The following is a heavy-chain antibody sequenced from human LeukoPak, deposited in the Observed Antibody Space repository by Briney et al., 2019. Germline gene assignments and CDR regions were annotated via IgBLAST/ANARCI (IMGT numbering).Heavy chain of an antibody. V-gene: IGHV3-23*01. CDR3: AKASRFGYSYGPREYFYYMDV. CDR1: GFTFTIFG. Sequence: RALRLPCVASGFTFTIFGMSWAGQAPGKGLEWVSTIIGSGGSTYYAASVKGRFTISRDNSKNTLYLQMNTQRAEDTAVYYCAKASRFGYSYGPREYFYYMDVWGKGTTVTISS. D-gene: IGHD5-18*01. CDR2: IIGSGGST. J-gene: IGHJ6*03.